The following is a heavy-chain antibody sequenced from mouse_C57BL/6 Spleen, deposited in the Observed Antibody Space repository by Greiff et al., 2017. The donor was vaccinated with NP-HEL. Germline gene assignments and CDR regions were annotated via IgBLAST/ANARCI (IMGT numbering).Heavy chain of an antibody. Sequence: VQLQQPGTELVKPGASVKLSCTASGYTFTSYWMHWVKQRPGQGLEWIGNINPSNGGTNYNEKFKSKAKLTVDKSSSTAYMQLSSLTSEDSAVYYCARDFYGSSHYFDYWGQGTTLTVSS. J-gene: IGHJ2*01. CDR1: GYTFTSYW. V-gene: IGHV1-53*01. CDR2: INPSNGGT. CDR3: ARDFYGSSHYFDY. D-gene: IGHD1-1*01.